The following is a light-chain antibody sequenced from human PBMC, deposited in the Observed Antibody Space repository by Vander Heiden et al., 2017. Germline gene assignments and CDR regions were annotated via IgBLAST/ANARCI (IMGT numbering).Light chain of an antibody. J-gene: IGKJ2*01. CDR1: QSVLYSSNNKNY. Sequence: DIVMTQSPDPLAVSLGERATINCKSSQSVLYSSNNKNYLAWYQQKPGQPPKLLIYWASTRESGVPDRFSGSGSGTDFTLTISSLQAEDVAVYYCQQYYSIPHTFGQGTKLEIK. V-gene: IGKV4-1*01. CDR2: WAS. CDR3: QQYYSIPHT.